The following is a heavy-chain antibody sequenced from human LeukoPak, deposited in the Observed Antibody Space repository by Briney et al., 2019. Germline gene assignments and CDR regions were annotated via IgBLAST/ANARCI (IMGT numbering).Heavy chain of an antibody. CDR2: IRYDGSNK. Sequence: PGGSLRLSCAASGFTFSSYGMHWVRQAPGKGLEWVAFIRYDGSNKYYADSVKGRFTISRDNSKNTLYLQMNSLRAEDTAVYYCAKDPCSGGSCYSFDYWGQGTLVTVSS. D-gene: IGHD2-15*01. CDR1: GFTFSSYG. CDR3: AKDPCSGGSCYSFDY. V-gene: IGHV3-30*02. J-gene: IGHJ4*02.